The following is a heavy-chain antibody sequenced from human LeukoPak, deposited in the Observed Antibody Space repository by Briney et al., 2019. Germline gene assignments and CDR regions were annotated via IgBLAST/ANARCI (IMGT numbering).Heavy chain of an antibody. CDR1: GFTFSTYG. CDR3: AKVPSRSPRLVFLDAFDI. Sequence: GGSLRLSCAASGFTFSTYGMHWVRQAPGKGLEWVAVISYDESNKYYADSVKGRFTISRDNSKNALYLQMNGLRADDTAMYYCAKVPSRSPRLVFLDAFDIWGQGTMVTVSS. D-gene: IGHD1-26*01. V-gene: IGHV3-30*18. CDR2: ISYDESNK. J-gene: IGHJ3*02.